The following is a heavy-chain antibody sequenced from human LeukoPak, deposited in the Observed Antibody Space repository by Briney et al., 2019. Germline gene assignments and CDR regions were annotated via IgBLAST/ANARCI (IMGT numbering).Heavy chain of an antibody. V-gene: IGHV3-21*01. CDR1: GFTFSSYS. CDR3: ARAVTTVTTNWFDP. CDR2: ISSSSSYI. J-gene: IGHJ5*02. Sequence: GGSLRLSCAASGFTFSSYSMNWVRQAPGKGLEWVSSISSSSSYIYYADSVKGRFTISRDNAKNSLYLQMNSLRAEDTAVYYCARAVTTVTTNWFDPWGQGTLVTVSS. D-gene: IGHD4-11*01.